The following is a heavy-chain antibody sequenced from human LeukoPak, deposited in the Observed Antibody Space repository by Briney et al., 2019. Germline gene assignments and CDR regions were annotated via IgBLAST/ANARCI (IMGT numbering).Heavy chain of an antibody. D-gene: IGHD3-22*01. Sequence: ASVKVSCKASGYTFTSYYMHWVRQAPGQGLEWMGIINPSGGSTSYAQKFQGIVTMTRDTSTSTVYMELSSLRSEDTAVYYCARDRYYYDSSGYIRGISFDYWGQGTLVTVSS. J-gene: IGHJ4*02. CDR2: INPSGGST. CDR1: GYTFTSYY. V-gene: IGHV1-46*01. CDR3: ARDRYYYDSSGYIRGISFDY.